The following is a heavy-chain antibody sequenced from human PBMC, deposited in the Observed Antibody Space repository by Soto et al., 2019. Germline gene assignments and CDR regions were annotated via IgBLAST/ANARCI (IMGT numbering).Heavy chain of an antibody. V-gene: IGHV1-46*01. CDR2: INPSGGGT. D-gene: IGHD6-13*01. J-gene: IGHJ4*02. CDR1: GYTFSSYS. Sequence: ASVKVSCKASGYTFSSYSIHWVRQAPGQGLEWMGIINPSGGGTTYAQKFQGRVTMTRDTSTSTVYMELSSLRSEDTTVYYCARGKTVAAAGPFDYWGQGTLVTVSS. CDR3: ARGKTVAAAGPFDY.